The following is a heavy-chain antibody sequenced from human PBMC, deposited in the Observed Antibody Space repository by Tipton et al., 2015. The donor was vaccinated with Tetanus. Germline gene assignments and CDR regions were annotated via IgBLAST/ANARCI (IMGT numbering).Heavy chain of an antibody. CDR1: GFSFRGSV. CDR2: IGSKADDYAP. V-gene: IGHV3-73*01. D-gene: IGHD5-12*01. CDR3: TRPWTYSLYAMDA. Sequence: GSLRLSCAASGFSFRGSVMHWVRQASGKGLEWVARIGSKADDYAPTYAASVQGRFTISRDDSQSTTYLQMNSLKTEDTAVYYCTRPWTYSLYAMDAWGQGTAITVSS. J-gene: IGHJ6*02.